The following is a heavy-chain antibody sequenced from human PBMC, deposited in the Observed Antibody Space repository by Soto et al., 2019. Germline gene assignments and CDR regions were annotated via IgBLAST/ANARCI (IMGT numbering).Heavy chain of an antibody. CDR2: IKQDGSEK. Sequence: EAQLVESGGGLVQPGGSLRLSCAASGFTFSSYWMSWVRQAPGKGLEWVANIKQDGSEKYYVDSVKGRFTISRDNAKNSLYLQMNSLRAEDTAVYYCARDPRDILTGYTSYFDYWGQGTLVTVSS. CDR3: ARDPRDILTGYTSYFDY. J-gene: IGHJ4*02. CDR1: GFTFSSYW. V-gene: IGHV3-7*03. D-gene: IGHD3-9*01.